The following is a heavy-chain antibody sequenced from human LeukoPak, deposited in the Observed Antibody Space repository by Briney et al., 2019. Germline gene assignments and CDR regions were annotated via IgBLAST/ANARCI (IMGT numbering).Heavy chain of an antibody. J-gene: IGHJ3*01. D-gene: IGHD1-26*01. Sequence: GESPKISCQASGYTFTTYWIGWVRQLPGKGLEWMGVIYPGDSDTTYSPSFEGQVTISADKSISAAYLQWSSLKASDTAIYYCARRGGSFRDDAFDVWGQGTMVTVSS. CDR1: GYTFTTYW. V-gene: IGHV5-51*01. CDR2: IYPGDSDT. CDR3: ARRGGSFRDDAFDV.